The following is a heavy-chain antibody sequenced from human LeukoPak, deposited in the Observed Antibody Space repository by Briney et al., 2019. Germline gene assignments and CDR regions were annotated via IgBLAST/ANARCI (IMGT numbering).Heavy chain of an antibody. J-gene: IGHJ4*02. D-gene: IGHD5-24*01. CDR2: INQDGSEK. V-gene: IGHV3-7*01. CDR1: GVNFRSYW. CDR3: ARERDGRFFDY. Sequence: GGSLRLSCAVSGVNFRSYWMSWVRQAPGKGLEWVANINQDGSEKYFVDSVKGRFTISRDNAKNSLHLQMNTLRAEDTAVYYCARERDGRFFDYWGQGTLVTVSS.